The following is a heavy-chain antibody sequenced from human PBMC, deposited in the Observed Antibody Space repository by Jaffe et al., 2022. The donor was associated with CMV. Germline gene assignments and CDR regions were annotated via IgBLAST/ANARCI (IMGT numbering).Heavy chain of an antibody. V-gene: IGHV3-48*02. CDR1: GFTFSSYS. CDR2: ISSSSSTI. CDR3: ARDRYYDFWSGIQSLTQDKYGMDV. D-gene: IGHD3-3*01. Sequence: EVQLVESGGGLVQPGGSLRLSCAASGFTFSSYSMNWVRQAPGKGLEWVSYISSSSSTIYYADSVKGRFTISRDNAKNSLYLQMNSLRDEDTAVYYCARDRYYDFWSGIQSLTQDKYGMDVWGQGTTVTVSS. J-gene: IGHJ6*02.